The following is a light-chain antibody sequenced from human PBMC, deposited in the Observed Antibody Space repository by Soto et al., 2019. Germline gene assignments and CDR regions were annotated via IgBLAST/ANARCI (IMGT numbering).Light chain of an antibody. CDR2: GAS. V-gene: IGKV3D-15*01. CDR3: QQYNNWPRT. J-gene: IGKJ1*01. Sequence: IVLTQSPATLSVSPGERATLSCRASQSVSSNLAWYQQKPGQAPRLLISGASTRATGVPARFSGSGSGTEFTLTITSLQSEDFAVYCCQQYNNWPRTFGQGTKVDIK. CDR1: QSVSSN.